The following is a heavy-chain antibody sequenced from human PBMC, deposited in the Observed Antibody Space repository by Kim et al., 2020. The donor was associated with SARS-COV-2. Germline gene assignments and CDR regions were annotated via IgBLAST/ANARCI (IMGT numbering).Heavy chain of an antibody. CDR1: GYTFTSYA. CDR3: ARGHGERMNWFDP. J-gene: IGHJ5*02. D-gene: IGHD4-17*01. V-gene: IGHV1-3*01. Sequence: ASVKVSCKASGYTFTSYAMHWVRQAPGQRLEWMGWINAGNGNTKYSQKFQGRVTITRDTSASTAYMELSSLRSEDTAVYYCARGHGERMNWFDPWGQGTLVTVST. CDR2: INAGNGNT.